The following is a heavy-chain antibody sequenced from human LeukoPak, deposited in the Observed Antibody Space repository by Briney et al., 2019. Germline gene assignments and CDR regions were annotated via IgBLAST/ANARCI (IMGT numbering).Heavy chain of an antibody. CDR3: ARHLLWFGELSGGFDY. CDR2: ISSSGGST. CDR1: RFTFSSYG. D-gene: IGHD3-10*01. Sequence: GGTLRLSCAASRFTFSSYGMSWVRQAPGKGLEWVSGISSSGGSTYYADPVKGRFTISRDNCRNTLYLQMNSPRAEDTAVYYCARHLLWFGELSGGFDYWGQGTLVTVSS. V-gene: IGHV3-23*01. J-gene: IGHJ4*02.